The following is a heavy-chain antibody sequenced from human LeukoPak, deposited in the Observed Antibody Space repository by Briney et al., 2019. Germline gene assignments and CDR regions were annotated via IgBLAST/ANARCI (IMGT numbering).Heavy chain of an antibody. D-gene: IGHD2-21*01. CDR1: GGSYSGYY. V-gene: IGHV4-34*01. CDR3: ARGRPHITVE. Sequence: SETLSLXCAVYGGSYSGYYWSWIRRPPGKGLESIGEINHSGSTNYNPSLKSRVTISVDTSKNQFSLKLSSVTAADTAVYYCARGRPHITVEWGQGTLVTVSS. J-gene: IGHJ4*02. CDR2: INHSGST.